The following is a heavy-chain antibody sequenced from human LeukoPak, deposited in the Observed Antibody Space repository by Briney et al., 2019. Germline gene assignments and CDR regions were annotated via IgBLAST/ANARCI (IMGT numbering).Heavy chain of an antibody. J-gene: IGHJ6*04. Sequence: GGSLRLSCAASGFAFDDYTMHWVRQAPGKGLEWVSLISWDVGSTYYADSVKGRFTISRDNAKNSLYLQMNSLRAEDTAVYYCAELGITMIGGVWGKGTTVTISS. CDR1: GFAFDDYT. D-gene: IGHD3-10*02. CDR2: ISWDVGST. CDR3: AELGITMIGGV. V-gene: IGHV3-43*01.